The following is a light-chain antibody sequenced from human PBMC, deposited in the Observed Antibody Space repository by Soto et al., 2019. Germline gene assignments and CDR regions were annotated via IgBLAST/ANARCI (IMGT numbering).Light chain of an antibody. CDR3: ATWDRSLSVGV. CDR2: DND. CDR1: SSNIGNNY. J-gene: IGLJ2*01. Sequence: QSVLTQPPSVSAAPGQTVTISCSGSSSNIGNNYVFWYQQLPGTAPKLLIYDNDKRPSGIPDRFSGSKSGTSATLGITGLQTGDEADYYCATWDRSLSVGVFGGETKLTVL. V-gene: IGLV1-51*01.